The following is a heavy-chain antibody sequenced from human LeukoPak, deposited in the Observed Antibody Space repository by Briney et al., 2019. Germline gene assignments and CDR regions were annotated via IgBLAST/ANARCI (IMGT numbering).Heavy chain of an antibody. CDR2: ISGSGGST. Sequence: PGGSLRLSCAASGFTFSSYAMSWVRQAPGKGLEWVSAISGSGGSTYYADPVKGRFTISRDNSKNTLYLQMNSLRAEDTAVYYCAKVFVAGYYYFDYWGQGTLVTVSS. CDR3: AKVFVAGYYYFDY. D-gene: IGHD6-19*01. J-gene: IGHJ4*02. CDR1: GFTFSSYA. V-gene: IGHV3-23*01.